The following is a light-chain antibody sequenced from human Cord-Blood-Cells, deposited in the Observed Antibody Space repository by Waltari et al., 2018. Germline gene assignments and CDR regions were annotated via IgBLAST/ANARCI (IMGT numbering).Light chain of an antibody. J-gene: IGLJ1*01. CDR2: DVS. Sequence: QSALTQPRSVSGSPGQSVTIPCPGTSSDGGGYNYVPWYQQHPGKAPKLMIYDVSKRPSGVPDRFSGSKSGNTASLTISGLQAEDEADYYCCSYAGSYTYVFGTGTKVTVL. CDR1: SSDGGGYNY. CDR3: CSYAGSYTYV. V-gene: IGLV2-11*01.